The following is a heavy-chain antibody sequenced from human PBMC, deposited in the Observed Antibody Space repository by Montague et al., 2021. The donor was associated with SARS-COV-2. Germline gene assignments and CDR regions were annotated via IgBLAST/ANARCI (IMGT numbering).Heavy chain of an antibody. J-gene: IGHJ3*02. CDR3: ARNWNYGWAFDI. V-gene: IGHV3-21*01. CDR2: MSSSSKYI. Sequence: SLRLSCAASGFSFSSDNMNWVRQAPGKGLEWVSSMSSSSKYIYYADSVKDRFTISKDNAKNSLYLKMNSLRAEDTALCYCARNWNYGWAFDIWGQGTMVAVSS. CDR1: GFSFSSDN. D-gene: IGHD1-7*01.